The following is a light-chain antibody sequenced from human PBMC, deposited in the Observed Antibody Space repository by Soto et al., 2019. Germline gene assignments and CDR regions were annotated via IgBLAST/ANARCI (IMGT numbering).Light chain of an antibody. CDR1: QSVSSSY. CDR2: GAS. J-gene: IGKJ2*01. CDR3: QQYVSSGYT. Sequence: EIVLTQSTGTLSLSPGERATLSCRASQSVSSSYLAWYQQKPGQAPRLLIYGASSRATGIPDRFSGSGSGTDFTLTISRLEPEDFAVYYCQQYVSSGYTFGQGTKLEIK. V-gene: IGKV3-20*01.